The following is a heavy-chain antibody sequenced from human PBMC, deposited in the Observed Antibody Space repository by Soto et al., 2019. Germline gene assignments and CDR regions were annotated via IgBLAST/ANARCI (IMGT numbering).Heavy chain of an antibody. D-gene: IGHD1-26*01. CDR2: ITGSGGST. CDR1: GFTFRSYV. Sequence: EVQLLESGGGLVQPGGSLRLSCAASGFTFRSYVMTWVRQAPGKGLEWVSVITGSGGSTYYADSVKGRFTISRDNSKNTLFLQMNGLRAEDTSVYFCARSEELAPGELWGQGILVTASS. V-gene: IGHV3-23*01. CDR3: ARSEELAPGEL. J-gene: IGHJ4*02.